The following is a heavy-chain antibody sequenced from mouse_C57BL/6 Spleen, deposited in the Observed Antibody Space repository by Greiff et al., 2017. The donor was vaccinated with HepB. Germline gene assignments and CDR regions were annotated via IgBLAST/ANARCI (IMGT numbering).Heavy chain of an antibody. CDR2: ISSGGDYI. J-gene: IGHJ4*01. Sequence: EVMLVESGEGLVKPGGSLKLSCAASGFTFSSYAMSWVRQTPEKRLEWVAYISSGGDYIYYADTVKGRFTISRDNARNTLYLQMSSLKSEDTAMYYCTRDLGLPLAMDYWGQGTSVTVSS. CDR3: TRDLGLPLAMDY. D-gene: IGHD2-2*01. V-gene: IGHV5-9-1*02. CDR1: GFTFSSYA.